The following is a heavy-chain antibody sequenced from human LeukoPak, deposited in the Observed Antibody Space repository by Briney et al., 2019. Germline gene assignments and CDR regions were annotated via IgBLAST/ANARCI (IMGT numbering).Heavy chain of an antibody. CDR3: ARVAGGGYSSGAFDI. Sequence: PGGSLRLSCAASGFTFSSYEMNWVRQAPGKGLEWVSSISSSSSYIYYADSVKGRFTISRDNAKNSLYLQMNSLRAEDTAVYYCARVAGGGYSSGAFDIWGQGTMVTVSS. J-gene: IGHJ3*02. D-gene: IGHD6-19*01. CDR2: ISSSSSYI. CDR1: GFTFSSYE. V-gene: IGHV3-21*01.